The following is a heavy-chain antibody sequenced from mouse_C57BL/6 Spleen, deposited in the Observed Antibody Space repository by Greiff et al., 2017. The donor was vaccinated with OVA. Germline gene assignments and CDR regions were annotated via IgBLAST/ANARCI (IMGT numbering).Heavy chain of an antibody. CDR2: IDPSDSYT. J-gene: IGHJ3*01. CDR1: GYTFTSYW. CDR3: ARSDGSFAY. D-gene: IGHD2-3*01. V-gene: IGHV1-69*01. Sequence: VQLQQSGAELVMPGASVKLSCKASGYTFTSYWMHWVKQRPGQGLEWIGEIDPSDSYTNYNQKFKGKSTLTVDKSSSTAYMQLSSLTSEDSAVYYCARSDGSFAYWGQGTLVTVSA.